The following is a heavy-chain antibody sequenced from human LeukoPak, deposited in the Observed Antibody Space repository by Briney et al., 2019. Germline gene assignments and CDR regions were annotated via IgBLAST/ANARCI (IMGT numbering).Heavy chain of an antibody. J-gene: IGHJ4*02. Sequence: SETLSLTCTVSGYSISSGYYWGWIRQPPGKGLEWIGSIYHSGSTYYNPSLKSRVTISVDTSKNQFSLKLSSVTAADTAVYYCARDLLATGSDYWGQGTLVTVSS. CDR3: ARDLLATGSDY. CDR1: GYSISSGYY. CDR2: IYHSGST. V-gene: IGHV4-38-2*02. D-gene: IGHD5-12*01.